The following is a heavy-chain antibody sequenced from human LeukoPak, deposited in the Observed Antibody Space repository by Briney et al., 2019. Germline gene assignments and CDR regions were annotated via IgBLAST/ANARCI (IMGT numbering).Heavy chain of an antibody. CDR3: ARWEGALYDY. CDR1: GASISTYY. V-gene: IGHV4-59*06. J-gene: IGHJ4*02. Sequence: SETLSLTCSVPGASISTYYWSWIRQHPGKGLEWIAYIYYSGDTYYNPSLKSRVTISVDTSKNQFFLKLSSVTAADTAVYYCARWEGALYDYWGQGTLVTVSS. D-gene: IGHD5-24*01. CDR2: IYYSGDT.